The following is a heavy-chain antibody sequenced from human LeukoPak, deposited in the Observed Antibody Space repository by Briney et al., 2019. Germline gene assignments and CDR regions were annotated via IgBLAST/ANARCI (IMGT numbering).Heavy chain of an antibody. Sequence: ASVKVSCKTSGYTFNGYYVRWVRQAPGQGLEWMGIINPSGGSTSYAQKFQGRVTMTRDTSTSTVYMELSSLRSEDTAVYYCARFRGSGSYYDYWGQGTLVTVSS. J-gene: IGHJ4*02. CDR3: ARFRGSGSYYDY. V-gene: IGHV1-46*02. D-gene: IGHD3-10*01. CDR1: GYTFNGYY. CDR2: INPSGGST.